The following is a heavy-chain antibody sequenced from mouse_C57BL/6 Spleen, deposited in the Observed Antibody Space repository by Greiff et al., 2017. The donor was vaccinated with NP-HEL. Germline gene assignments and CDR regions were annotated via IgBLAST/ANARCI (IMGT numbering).Heavy chain of an antibody. CDR1: GYTFTSYW. CDR3: ARSDSITTVVADY. J-gene: IGHJ2*01. Sequence: QVQLQQSGTELVKPGASVKLSCKASGYTFTSYWMHWVKQRPGQGLEWIGNINPSNGGTNYNEKFKSKATLTVDKSSSTAYMQLSSLTSEDSAVYYCARSDSITTVVADYWGQGTTLTVSS. V-gene: IGHV1-53*01. CDR2: INPSNGGT. D-gene: IGHD1-1*01.